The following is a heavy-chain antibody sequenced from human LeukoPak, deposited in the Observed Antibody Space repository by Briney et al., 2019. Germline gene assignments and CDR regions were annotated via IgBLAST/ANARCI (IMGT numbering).Heavy chain of an antibody. V-gene: IGHV1-2*02. CDR3: ARVYIEQQLSNWFDP. D-gene: IGHD6-13*01. Sequence: GASVKVSCKASGYTFTGYYMHWVRQAPGQGLEWMGWINPNSGGTNYAQKFQGRVTMTRDTSISTAYMELSRLRSDDTAVYHCARVYIEQQLSNWFDPWGQGTLVTVSS. CDR2: INPNSGGT. CDR1: GYTFTGYY. J-gene: IGHJ5*02.